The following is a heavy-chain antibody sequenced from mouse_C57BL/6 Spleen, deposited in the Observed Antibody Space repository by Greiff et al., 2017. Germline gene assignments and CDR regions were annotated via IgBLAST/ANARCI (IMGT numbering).Heavy chain of an antibody. D-gene: IGHD2-4*01. CDR1: GYTFTDHT. V-gene: IGHV1-78*01. Sequence: QVQLQQSDAELVKPGASVKISCKVSGYTFTDHTIHWMKQRPEQGLEWIGYIYPSDGSNKYNKEFKGKATLTADKSSSTAYMQLNSLTSEDSAVYFCARRSDYDAFAYWGQGTLVTVSA. CDR2: IYPSDGSN. CDR3: ARRSDYDAFAY. J-gene: IGHJ3*01.